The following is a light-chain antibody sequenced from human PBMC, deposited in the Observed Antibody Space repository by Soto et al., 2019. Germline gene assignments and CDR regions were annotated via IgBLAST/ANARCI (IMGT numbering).Light chain of an antibody. CDR3: QQYMSSVT. CDR2: GAS. J-gene: IGKJ1*01. V-gene: IGKV3-20*01. CDR1: QSVDTTF. Sequence: EIVLTQSPGSLSLSPGQRATLSCRASQSVDTTFFAWYQKKPGQAPRLLIYGASKRATGIPDRVSGSGSGKDFTLIISSLEPEYFAVYYCQQYMSSVTFGQGTKVEIK.